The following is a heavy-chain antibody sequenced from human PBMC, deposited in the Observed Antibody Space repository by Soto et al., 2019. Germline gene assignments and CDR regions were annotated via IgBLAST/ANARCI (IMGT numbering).Heavy chain of an antibody. D-gene: IGHD5-12*01. J-gene: IGHJ4*02. V-gene: IGHV1-69*08. CDR3: ARDDSGYDLGYFDY. CDR2: IIPILGTV. CDR1: GGTFSSYT. Sequence: ASVKVSCKASGGTFSSYTLSWVRQAPGQGLEWMGRIIPILGTVNTAQKFQGRVTITADKSTSTAYMELSSLRSEDTAVYYCARDDSGYDLGYFDYWGQGTLVTVSS.